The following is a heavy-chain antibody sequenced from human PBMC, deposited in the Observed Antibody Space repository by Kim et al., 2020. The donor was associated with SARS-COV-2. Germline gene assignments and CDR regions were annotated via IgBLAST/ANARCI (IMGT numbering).Heavy chain of an antibody. V-gene: IGHV3-23*01. J-gene: IGHJ4*02. CDR2: INSNGGST. CDR1: GFTFSSYG. CDR3: ARGSGCSGDGSGAFEC. D-gene: IGHD2-15*01. Sequence: GGSLRLSCAASGFTFSSYGMRWVRQAPGKGLVWVSRINSNGGSTSYADSVKGRFTISRDNSKNTLYLQMNSLRAEDTAVYYCARGSGCSGDGSGAFECWGQGTLVTVSS.